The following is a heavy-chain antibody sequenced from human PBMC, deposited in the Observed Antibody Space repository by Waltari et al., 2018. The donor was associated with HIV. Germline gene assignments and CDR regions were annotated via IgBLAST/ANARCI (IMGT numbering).Heavy chain of an antibody. V-gene: IGHV1-2*02. CDR1: GYTFTDNY. D-gene: IGHD2-2*01. CDR3: ARGGASTTPRDYNYYGLDV. CDR2: VNPKSGGT. Sequence: QVELVQSGAEVKKPGASVKVSCKASGYTFTDNYIHWVRQAPGHGLEWMVWVNPKSGGTKHAQKFQGRVTMTRDTSMSTVYMEVGRWTSDDTAVYYCARGGASTTPRDYNYYGLDVWGQGTTVTVSS. J-gene: IGHJ6*02.